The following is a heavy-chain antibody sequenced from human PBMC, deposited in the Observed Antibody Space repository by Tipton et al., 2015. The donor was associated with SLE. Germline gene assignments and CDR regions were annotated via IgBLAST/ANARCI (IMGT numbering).Heavy chain of an antibody. CDR1: GFIFSTYS. CDR2: ISSTSYFI. D-gene: IGHD4-17*01. V-gene: IGHV3-21*03. J-gene: IGHJ3*01. CDR3: ARDGYGDFEDAFDV. Sequence: QLVQSGGGLVKAGESLKLSCVASGFIFSTYSMNWVRQAPGKGLQWVSSISSTSYFIYYADSVKGRFTISRDNAKNSLYLQMDSLRAEDTAVYYCARDGYGDFEDAFDVWGQGTMLTVSS.